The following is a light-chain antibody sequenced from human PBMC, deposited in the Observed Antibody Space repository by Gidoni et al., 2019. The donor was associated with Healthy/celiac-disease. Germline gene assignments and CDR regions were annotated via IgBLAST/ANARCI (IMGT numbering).Light chain of an antibody. CDR1: QRVSSN. CDR2: GAS. Sequence: EIVMPQSPATLSVSPGERATLSCRASQRVSSNLAWYQQKPGQAPRLLIYGASTRATGIPARFSGSGSGTEFTLTISSLQSEGFAVYYCQQYNNWPPITFGQGTRLEIK. CDR3: QQYNNWPPIT. J-gene: IGKJ5*01. V-gene: IGKV3-15*01.